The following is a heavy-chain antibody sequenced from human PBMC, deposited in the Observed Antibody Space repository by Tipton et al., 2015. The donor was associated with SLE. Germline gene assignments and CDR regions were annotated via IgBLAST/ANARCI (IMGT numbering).Heavy chain of an antibody. D-gene: IGHD3-10*01. CDR2: LYTCGST. CDR1: GFIVSTSY. J-gene: IGHJ6*03. Sequence: SLRLSCATSGFIVSTSYMTWVRQAPGKGLEWVSSLYTCGSTYYADSVKGRFTISRDMSKNTLYLEMNNLRSEDTAVYYCARVVVRGLVYYYFYMDVWGKGTTVTVSS. CDR3: ARVVVRGLVYYYFYMDV. V-gene: IGHV3-66*03.